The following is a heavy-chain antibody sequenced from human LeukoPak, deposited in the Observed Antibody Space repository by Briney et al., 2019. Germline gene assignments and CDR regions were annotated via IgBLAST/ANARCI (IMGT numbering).Heavy chain of an antibody. J-gene: IGHJ6*02. V-gene: IGHV1-2*06. CDR1: GYTFTGYY. D-gene: IGHD2-15*01. Sequence: GGSVKVSCKASGYTFTGYYMHWVRQAPGQGLEWMGRINPNSGGTNYAQKFQGRVTMTRDTSISTAYMELSRLRSDDAAVYYCARERSCSGGSCYGRGMDVWGQGTTVTVSS. CDR3: ARERSCSGGSCYGRGMDV. CDR2: INPNSGGT.